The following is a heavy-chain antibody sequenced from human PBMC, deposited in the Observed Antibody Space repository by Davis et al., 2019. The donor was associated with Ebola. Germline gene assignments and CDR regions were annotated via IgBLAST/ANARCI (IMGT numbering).Heavy chain of an antibody. J-gene: IGHJ6*02. CDR1: GFTFSSYA. CDR2: ISGSGGST. D-gene: IGHD3-3*01. V-gene: IGHV3-23*01. CDR3: AKDDTYYDFWSGPSTRGMDV. Sequence: PGGSLRLSCAASGFTFSSYAMSWVRQAPGKGLEWVSAISGSGGSTYYADSVKGRFTISRDNSKNTLYLQMNSLRAEDTAVYYCAKDDTYYDFWSGPSTRGMDVWGQGTTVTVSS.